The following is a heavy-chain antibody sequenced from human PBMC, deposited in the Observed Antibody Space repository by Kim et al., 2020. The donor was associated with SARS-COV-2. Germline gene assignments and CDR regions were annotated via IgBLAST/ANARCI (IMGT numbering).Heavy chain of an antibody. Sequence: GGSLRLSCAASGFTFSSYGMHWVRQAPGKGLEWVAVISYDGSNKYYADSVKGRFTISRDNSKNTLYLQMNSLRAEDTAVYYCARSAGNSGGYYFDYWGQGPLVTVSS. CDR3: ARSAGNSGGYYFDY. D-gene: IGHD3-10*01. V-gene: IGHV3-33*05. CDR1: GFTFSSYG. CDR2: ISYDGSNK. J-gene: IGHJ4*02.